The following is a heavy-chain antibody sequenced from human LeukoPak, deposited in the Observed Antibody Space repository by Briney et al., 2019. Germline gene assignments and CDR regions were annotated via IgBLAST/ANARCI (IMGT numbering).Heavy chain of an antibody. CDR3: ARDPSNDSSGYYPV. CDR1: GGYISSYY. V-gene: IGHV4-4*07. CDR2: IYTSGST. D-gene: IGHD3-22*01. J-gene: IGHJ4*02. Sequence: SETLSLTCTVSGGYISSYYWSWIRQPAGKGLEWIGRIYTSGSTNYNPSLKSRVTMSVDTSKNQFSLKLSSVTAADTAVYYCARDPSNDSSGYYPVWGQGTLVTVSS.